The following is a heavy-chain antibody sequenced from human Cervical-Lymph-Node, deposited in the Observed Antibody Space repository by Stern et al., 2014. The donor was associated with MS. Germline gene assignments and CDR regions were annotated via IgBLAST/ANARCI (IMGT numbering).Heavy chain of an antibody. D-gene: IGHD6-6*01. J-gene: IGHJ4*02. CDR3: ARGKIARPWSIEGYDS. Sequence: QVQLQQWGAGLLRPSETLSLTCAVYVGSFSGYYWTWIRQPPGKGLEWIGEINHSGGANYTPSPRSRVTMSTDTSKNQFPLRMTSVTAADAGVYYCARGKIARPWSIEGYDSWGQGTLVTVSS. CDR2: INHSGGA. V-gene: IGHV4-34*01. CDR1: VGSFSGYY.